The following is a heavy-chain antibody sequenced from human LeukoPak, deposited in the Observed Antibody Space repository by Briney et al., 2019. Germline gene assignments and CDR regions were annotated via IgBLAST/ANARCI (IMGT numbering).Heavy chain of an antibody. Sequence: GGSLRLSCAASGFTFNSYWMSWVRQAPGKGLEWVANINQDGSEKNYVDSVKGRFTISRDNAKNSLHLQMNSLRAEDTAVYYCARMSRAVAGNFGHWGQGTLVTVSS. V-gene: IGHV3-7*02. CDR2: INQDGSEK. CDR1: GFTFNSYW. D-gene: IGHD6-19*01. CDR3: ARMSRAVAGNFGH. J-gene: IGHJ5*02.